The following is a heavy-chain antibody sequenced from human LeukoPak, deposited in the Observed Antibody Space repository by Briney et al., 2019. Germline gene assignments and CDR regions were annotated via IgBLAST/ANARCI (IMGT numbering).Heavy chain of an antibody. J-gene: IGHJ4*02. CDR1: GGSISSNS. CDR2: ISSTSYYI. CDR3: ARVANHDFDTSGYSSFDS. Sequence: KPSETLSLTCTVSGGSISSNSNYWAWVRQAPGKGLEWVSSISSTSYYIYSADSVKGQFTISRDNAKNSLYLLMNSLRAEDTAVYYCARVANHDFDTSGYSSFDSWGQGTLVTVSS. V-gene: IGHV3-21*01. D-gene: IGHD3-22*01.